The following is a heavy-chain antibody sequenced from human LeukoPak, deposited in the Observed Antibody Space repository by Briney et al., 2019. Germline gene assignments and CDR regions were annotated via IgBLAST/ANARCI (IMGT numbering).Heavy chain of an antibody. CDR3: AKDLSATVTSTVLDY. CDR1: GFTFSSYG. CDR2: IRYDGSNK. D-gene: IGHD4-17*01. V-gene: IGHV3-30*02. Sequence: GGSLRLSCAASGFTFSSYGMHWVRQAPGKGLEWVAFIRYDGSNKYYADSVKGRFTISRDNSKNTLYLQMNSLRAEDTAVYYCAKDLSATVTSTVLDYWGQGTLVTVSS. J-gene: IGHJ4*02.